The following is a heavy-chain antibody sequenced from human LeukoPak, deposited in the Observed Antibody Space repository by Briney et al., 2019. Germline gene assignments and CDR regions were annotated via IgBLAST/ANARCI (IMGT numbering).Heavy chain of an antibody. V-gene: IGHV3-64D*09. J-gene: IGHJ4*02. CDR1: GFSFSNNA. D-gene: IGHD3-22*01. CDR2: ISSNGGTT. CDR3: ASTYKDDSSGYYPFDG. Sequence: GGPLRLSCSASGFSFSNNAMHWVPQAPGKGLEYVSDISSNGGTTSYTDPSKGRFTISRDNSKKTHYLQMSSLRLEDTAVYCCASTYKDDSSGYYPFDGWGQRTLVTVS.